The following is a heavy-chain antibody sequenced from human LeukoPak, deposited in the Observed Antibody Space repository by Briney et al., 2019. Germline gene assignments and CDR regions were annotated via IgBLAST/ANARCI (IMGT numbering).Heavy chain of an antibody. J-gene: IGHJ4*02. CDR2: IIPILGIA. D-gene: IGHD3-22*01. Sequence: GASVKVSCKASGGTFSSYAISWVRQAPGQGLEWMGRIIPILGIANYAQKFQGRVTITADKSTSTAYMELSSLRSEDTAVYYCARDLGGVYYDSSGYDYWGQGTLVTVSS. CDR1: GGTFSSYA. V-gene: IGHV1-69*04. CDR3: ARDLGGVYYDSSGYDY.